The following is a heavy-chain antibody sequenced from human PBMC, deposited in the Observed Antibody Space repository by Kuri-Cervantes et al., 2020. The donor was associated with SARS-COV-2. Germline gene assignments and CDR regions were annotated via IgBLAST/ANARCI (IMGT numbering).Heavy chain of an antibody. Sequence: GGSLRLSCAASGFTFSNACMSWVRQAPGQGLEWVGRIKSKTDGGTTDYAAPVKGRFTISRDDSKNSLYLQMNSLKTEDTAVYYCTTAPPYYYDSSGYYFYYGMDVWGQGTTVTVSS. CDR2: IKSKTDGGTT. CDR1: GFTFSNAC. D-gene: IGHD3-22*01. CDR3: TTAPPYYYDSSGYYFYYGMDV. V-gene: IGHV3-15*01. J-gene: IGHJ6*02.